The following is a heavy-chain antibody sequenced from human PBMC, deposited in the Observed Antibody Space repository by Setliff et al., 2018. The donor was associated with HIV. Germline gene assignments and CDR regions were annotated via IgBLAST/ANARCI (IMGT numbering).Heavy chain of an antibody. J-gene: IGHJ6*03. CDR3: ARASYSSGWYAVMDV. V-gene: IGHV3-48*01. Sequence: PGGSLRLSCAASGFTFSSYSMNWVRQAPGKGLEWVSSISRSSNTVYYADSLKGRFTISRDNAKNSLYLQMNSLRVEDTAVYYCARASYSSGWYAVMDVWGKGTTVTVSS. CDR1: GFTFSSYS. CDR2: ISRSSNTV. D-gene: IGHD6-19*01.